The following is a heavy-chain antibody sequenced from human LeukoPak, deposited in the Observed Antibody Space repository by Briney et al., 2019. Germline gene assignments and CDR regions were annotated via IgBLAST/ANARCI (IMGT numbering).Heavy chain of an antibody. CDR2: ISYDGSNK. D-gene: IGHD6-19*01. CDR1: GFTFSSCG. V-gene: IGHV3-30*03. CDR3: ARDCGCSSGWYIHWYFDL. Sequence: PGGSLRLSCAASGFTFSSCGMHWVRQAPGKGLEWVAVISYDGSNKYYADSVKGRFTISRDNSKNTLYLQMNSLREEDTAVYFCARDCGCSSGWYIHWYFDLWGRGTLVTVSS. J-gene: IGHJ2*01.